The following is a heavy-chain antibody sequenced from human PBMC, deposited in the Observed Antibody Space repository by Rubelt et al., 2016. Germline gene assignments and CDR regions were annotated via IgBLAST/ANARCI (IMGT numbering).Heavy chain of an antibody. Sequence: GGGLVKPGGSLRLSCAASGFTFSNAWMNWVRQAPGKGLVWVSRINSDGSSRGYADSVKGRFTISRDNSKNTLYLQMNSLRAEDTAVYYCAREGTYDILTGYYLDYWGQGTLVTVSS. CDR2: INSDGSSR. J-gene: IGHJ4*02. D-gene: IGHD3-9*01. CDR3: AREGTYDILTGYYLDY. CDR1: GFTFSNAW. V-gene: IGHV3-74*01.